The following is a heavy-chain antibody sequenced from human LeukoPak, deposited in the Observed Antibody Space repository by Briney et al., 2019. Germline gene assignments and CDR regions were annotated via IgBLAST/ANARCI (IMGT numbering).Heavy chain of an antibody. CDR3: ARQGGMMPGGPYYYYYYGMDV. J-gene: IGHJ6*02. V-gene: IGHV3-20*04. Sequence: GGSLRLSCAASGFTFSSYEMSWVRQAPGKGLEWVSGINWNGGSTGYADSVKGRFTISRDNAKNSLYLQMNSLRAEDTALYYCARQGGMMPGGPYYYYYYGMDVWGQGTTVTVSS. CDR2: INWNGGST. D-gene: IGHD1-26*01. CDR1: GFTFSSYE.